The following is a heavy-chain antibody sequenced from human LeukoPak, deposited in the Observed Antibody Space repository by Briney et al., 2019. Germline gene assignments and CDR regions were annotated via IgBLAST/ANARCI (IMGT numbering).Heavy chain of an antibody. CDR2: IYSDGTT. CDR3: ARGRPFFYFDY. J-gene: IGHJ4*02. Sequence: GGSLRLSCAASGFTVSSNDMTWVRQAPGEGLECVSLIYSDGTTYYTDSVRGRFTISRDSSKNTLYLQMNSLRADDTAVYYCARGRPFFYFDYWGQGTLVTVSS. V-gene: IGHV3-53*01. CDR1: GFTVSSND.